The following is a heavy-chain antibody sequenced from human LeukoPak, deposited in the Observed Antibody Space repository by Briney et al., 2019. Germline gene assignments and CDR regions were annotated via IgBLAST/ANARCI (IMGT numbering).Heavy chain of an antibody. J-gene: IGHJ4*02. CDR3: ARYHSNYAEYYFDY. V-gene: IGHV4-4*07. D-gene: IGHD4-11*01. CDR2: IYATGST. Sequence: SETLSLTCTVPGGSISSYYWSWIRQPAGKGLEWIGRIYATGSTNYNPSLKSRVTMSVDTSKNQFSLKLNSVTAADTAVYYCARYHSNYAEYYFDYWGQGTLVTVSS. CDR1: GGSISSYY.